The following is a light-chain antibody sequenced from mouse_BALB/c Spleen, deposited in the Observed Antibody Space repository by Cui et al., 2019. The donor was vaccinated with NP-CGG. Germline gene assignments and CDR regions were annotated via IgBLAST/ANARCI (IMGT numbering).Light chain of an antibody. CDR2: GTN. CDR1: TGAVTTSTY. CDR3: ALWYSNHWV. V-gene: IGLV1*01. J-gene: IGLJ1*01. Sequence: QAVVTQEVELTTSPGETVTLTCRSSTGAVTTSTYANWVQEKPDHLFTGLIGGTNNRAPGVPARFSGSLIGDKAALTITGAQTEDEAIYFCALWYSNHWVFGGGTTLTVL.